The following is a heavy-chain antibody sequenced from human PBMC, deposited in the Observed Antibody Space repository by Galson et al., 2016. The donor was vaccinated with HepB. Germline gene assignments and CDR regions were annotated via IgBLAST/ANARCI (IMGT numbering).Heavy chain of an antibody. J-gene: IGHJ4*02. V-gene: IGHV3-23*01. Sequence: SLRLSCAASGFTFSNYAMGWVRQAPGKGLEWVSSISGSGGTTYYADSVKGRFTISRDKSKSTLYLQMNSLRGEDTAVYYCAKDLDGYTYGYSYSDHWGQGTLVTVSS. CDR3: AKDLDGYTYGYSYSDH. D-gene: IGHD5-18*01. CDR2: ISGSGGTT. CDR1: GFTFSNYA.